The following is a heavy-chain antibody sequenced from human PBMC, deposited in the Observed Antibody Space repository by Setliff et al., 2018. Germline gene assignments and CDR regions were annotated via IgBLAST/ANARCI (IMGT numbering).Heavy chain of an antibody. CDR3: ARELRSPYWHLDS. Sequence: SVKVSCKASGDTFSTYTLSWVRQAPGQGLQWLGRFIPILGATNYAQNFQGRVTITADESTSTGYMELRSLRSDDTAVYYCARELRSPYWHLDSWGQGTQVTVSS. CDR2: FIPILGAT. V-gene: IGHV1-69*13. J-gene: IGHJ5*01. CDR1: GDTFSTYT. D-gene: IGHD3-16*01.